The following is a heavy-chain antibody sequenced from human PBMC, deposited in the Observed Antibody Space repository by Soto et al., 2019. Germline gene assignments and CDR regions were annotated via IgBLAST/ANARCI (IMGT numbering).Heavy chain of an antibody. CDR3: VRGGRGYTRDDVFDI. CDR1: GFTFSSYS. CDR2: ISAFSSPI. D-gene: IGHD6-25*01. J-gene: IGHJ3*02. Sequence: EAQLVESGGGLVKPGGSLRLSCVDSGFTFSSYSMNWVRQAPGKGLEWVSSISAFSSPIFYADSVKGRYTISRDNAKNSRYLQMRSLRAEDTAVYYCVRGGRGYTRDDVFDIWGQGTMVTVSS. V-gene: IGHV3-21*02.